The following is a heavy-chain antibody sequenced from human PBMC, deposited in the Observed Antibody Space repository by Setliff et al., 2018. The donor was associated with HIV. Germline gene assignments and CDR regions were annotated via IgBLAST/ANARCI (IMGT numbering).Heavy chain of an antibody. CDR2: INAGSGNT. D-gene: IGHD1-26*01. J-gene: IGHJ5*02. V-gene: IGHV1-3*01. CDR3: ARPVGGTGFDP. CDR1: GYTFDGHY. Sequence: ASVKVSCKTSGYTFDGHYLHWVRQAPGQRLEWMGWINAGSGNTKYSQRFQGRVTITRDTSASTAYLELSSLGSEDTAVYYCARPVGGTGFDPWGQGTLVTVSS.